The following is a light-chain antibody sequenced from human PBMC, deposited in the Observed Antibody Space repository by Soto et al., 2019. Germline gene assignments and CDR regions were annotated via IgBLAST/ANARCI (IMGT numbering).Light chain of an antibody. V-gene: IGLV2-8*01. CDR3: SSYAGSNNF. Sequence: QSVLAQPPSPSGSPGQSVTISCTGNSSEVGGYNYVSWYQQHPGKAPKLMIYEVSKRPSGVPDRFSGSKSGDTASLTVSGLQAEDEADYYCSSYAGSNNFFGTGTKVTVL. CDR1: SSEVGGYNY. CDR2: EVS. J-gene: IGLJ1*01.